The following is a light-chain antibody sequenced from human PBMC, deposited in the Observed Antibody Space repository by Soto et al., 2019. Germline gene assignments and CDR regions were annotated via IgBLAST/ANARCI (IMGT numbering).Light chain of an antibody. J-gene: IGKJ1*01. V-gene: IGKV1-5*01. CDR1: QSMISL. CDR3: QQYDSYSWT. Sequence: DIQMTQSPSTLSAFVGDRVTITCRASQSMISLLSWYQQKPWKAPKLLIYAASSLESGVPSRFSGSGSGTEFTLTISSLQTDDFASYYCQQYDSYSWTFGQGTKVDI. CDR2: AAS.